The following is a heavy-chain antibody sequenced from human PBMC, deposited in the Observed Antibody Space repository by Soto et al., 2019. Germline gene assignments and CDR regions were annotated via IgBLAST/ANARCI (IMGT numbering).Heavy chain of an antibody. Sequence: QVQLVQSGAEVKKPGASVKVSCKASGYTFTSYGISWVRQAPGQGLEWMGWISAYNGNTNYAQKLQGRVTMTTDTSTSTAYMELRSLRSDDTAVYYCARDVRYYDILPGYYNPPGMDVWGQGTTVTVSS. CDR2: ISAYNGNT. D-gene: IGHD3-9*01. CDR1: GYTFTSYG. CDR3: ARDVRYYDILPGYYNPPGMDV. J-gene: IGHJ6*02. V-gene: IGHV1-18*01.